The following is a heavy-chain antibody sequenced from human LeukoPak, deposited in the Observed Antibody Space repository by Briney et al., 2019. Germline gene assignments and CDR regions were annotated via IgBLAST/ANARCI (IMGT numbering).Heavy chain of an antibody. Sequence: SVKVSCKASGGTFSSYAISWVRQAPGQGLEWMGGIIPIFGAANYAQKFQGRVTITADESTSTAYMELSSLRSEDTAVYYCARAPYNRITMVRGVIGWFDPWGQGTLVTVSS. CDR3: ARAPYNRITMVRGVIGWFDP. J-gene: IGHJ5*02. CDR2: IIPIFGAA. D-gene: IGHD3-10*01. V-gene: IGHV1-69*13. CDR1: GGTFSSYA.